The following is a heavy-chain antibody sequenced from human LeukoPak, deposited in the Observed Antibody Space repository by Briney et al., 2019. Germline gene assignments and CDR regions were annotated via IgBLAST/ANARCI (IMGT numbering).Heavy chain of an antibody. V-gene: IGHV1-69*05. D-gene: IGHD6-13*01. Sequence: ASVKVACKASGGTFSSYAISWVRQAPGQGLEWMGGIIPIFGTANYAQKFQGRVTITMDESTSTAYMELSSLRSEDTAVYYCARDLSSSWYGGLFYYWGQGTLVTVSS. CDR2: IIPIFGTA. CDR3: ARDLSSSWYGGLFYY. CDR1: GGTFSSYA. J-gene: IGHJ4*02.